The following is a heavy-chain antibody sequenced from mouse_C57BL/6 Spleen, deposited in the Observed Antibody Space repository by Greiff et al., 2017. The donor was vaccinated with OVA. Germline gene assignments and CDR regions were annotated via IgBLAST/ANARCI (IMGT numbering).Heavy chain of an antibody. J-gene: IGHJ4*01. Sequence: QVQLQQSGPELVRPGVSVKISCKGSGYTFTDYAMHWVKQSHAKSLEWIGVISTYYGDASYNQKFKDKATMTVDKSSSTAYMELARLTSEDSAVYYCARDVFTTVVATDYYAMDYWGQGTSVTVSS. CDR3: ARDVFTTVVATDYYAMDY. CDR1: GYTFTDYA. V-gene: IGHV1-67*01. D-gene: IGHD1-1*01. CDR2: ISTYYGDA.